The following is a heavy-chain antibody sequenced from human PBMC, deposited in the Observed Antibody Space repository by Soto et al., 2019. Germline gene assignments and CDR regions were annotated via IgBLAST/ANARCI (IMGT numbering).Heavy chain of an antibody. J-gene: IGHJ6*02. D-gene: IGHD3-3*01. CDR2: TYYRSKWYN. CDR3: AREIKIFGKRYYYYYGMDV. V-gene: IGHV6-1*01. Sequence: SQTLSLTCAISGDSVSSNSAAWNWIRQSPSRGLEWLGRTYYRSKWYNDYAVSVKSRITINPDTSKNQFSLQLNSVTPEDTAVYYCAREIKIFGKRYYYYYGMDVWGQGTKVTVSS. CDR1: GDSVSSNSAA.